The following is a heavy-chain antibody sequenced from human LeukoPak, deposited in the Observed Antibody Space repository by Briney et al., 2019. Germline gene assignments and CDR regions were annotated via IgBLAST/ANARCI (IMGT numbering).Heavy chain of an antibody. CDR3: ARDISGRFDY. V-gene: IGHV6-1*01. D-gene: IGHD3-10*01. CDR1: GDSVSSNSAA. J-gene: IGHJ4*02. Sequence: PSQTLSLTCAISGDSVSSNSAAWNWIRQSPSRGXXWLGRTYYRSKWYIDYGVSVKSRITFNADTSKNQFSLQLNSVTPEDTAVYYCARDISGRFDYWGQGTLVTVSS. CDR2: TYYRSKWYI.